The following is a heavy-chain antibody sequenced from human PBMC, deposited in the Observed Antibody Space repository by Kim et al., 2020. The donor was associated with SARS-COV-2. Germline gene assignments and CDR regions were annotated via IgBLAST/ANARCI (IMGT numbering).Heavy chain of an antibody. CDR2: ISGSGGST. Sequence: GGSLRLSCAASGFTFSSYAMSWVRQAPGKGLEWVSAISGSGGSTYYADSVKGRFTISRDNSKNTLYLQMNSLRAEDTAVYYCAPNGHGGYYYDSSGSYYFDYWGQGALVTVSS. CDR3: APNGHGGYYYDSSGSYYFDY. V-gene: IGHV3-23*01. J-gene: IGHJ4*02. D-gene: IGHD3-22*01. CDR1: GFTFSSYA.